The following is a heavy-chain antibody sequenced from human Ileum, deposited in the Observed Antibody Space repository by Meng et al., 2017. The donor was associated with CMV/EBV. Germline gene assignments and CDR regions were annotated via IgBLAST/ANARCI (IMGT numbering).Heavy chain of an antibody. CDR2: IYYTGTT. D-gene: IGHD3/OR15-3a*01. CDR1: GGSISSGSHF. V-gene: IGHV4-39*07. J-gene: IGHJ4*01. CDR3: ARGFYDFWEPDY. Sequence: QRQRRESGHGPVKPSGTLSLTCSFSGGSISSGSHFWVWIRQPPGKGLEWIGTIYYTGTTYYNPSLKSRVTISVDTSKNQFSLKLSSVTAADTALYYCARGFYDFWEPDYWGHGTLVTVSS.